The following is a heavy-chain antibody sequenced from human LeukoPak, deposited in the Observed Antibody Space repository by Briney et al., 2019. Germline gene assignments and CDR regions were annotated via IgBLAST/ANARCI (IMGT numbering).Heavy chain of an antibody. D-gene: IGHD3-3*01. CDR1: GYTFTDYY. CDR3: ATDTIFGVVTDDY. J-gene: IGHJ4*02. V-gene: IGHV1-69-2*01. Sequence: ASVKVSCKVSGYTFTDYYMHWVQLAPGKGLEWMGLVDAEGGETIYAEKFQGRVTITADTSTDTAYMELSSLRSEDTAVYYCATDTIFGVVTDDYWGQGTLVTVSS. CDR2: VDAEGGET.